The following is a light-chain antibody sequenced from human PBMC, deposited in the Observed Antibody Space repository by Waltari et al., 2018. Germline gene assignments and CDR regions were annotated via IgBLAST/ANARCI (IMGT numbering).Light chain of an antibody. Sequence: QSALTQPASVSGSPGQSITISCTGTSSDVGGYNYVSWYQQHPGKAPKLMIYDVSKRRAGVSNRVYGSKAGNTASLTISGLQAEDEADYYCCSCAGRSTVFGGGTKLTVL. CDR1: SSDVGGYNY. J-gene: IGLJ3*02. CDR2: DVS. V-gene: IGLV2-23*02. CDR3: CSCAGRSTV.